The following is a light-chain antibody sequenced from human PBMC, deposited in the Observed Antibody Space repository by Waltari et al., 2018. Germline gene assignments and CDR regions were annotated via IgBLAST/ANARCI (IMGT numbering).Light chain of an antibody. CDR1: QSVSSTY. CDR3: LHYGGSPHT. CDR2: GAS. J-gene: IGKJ3*01. Sequence: EIVLTQSPGTLSLSPGERATLSCRASQSVSSTYLAWYQQKPGQAPRRLIYGASSRATGIPDRFRGSGSGTDFTLTVSRLEPEDFAVYYCLHYGGSPHTFGPGTKVDIK. V-gene: IGKV3-20*01.